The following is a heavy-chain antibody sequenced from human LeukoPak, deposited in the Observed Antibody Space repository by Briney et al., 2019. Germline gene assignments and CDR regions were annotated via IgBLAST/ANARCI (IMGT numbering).Heavy chain of an antibody. D-gene: IGHD3-3*01. J-gene: IGHJ4*02. CDR2: IYHSGST. V-gene: IGHV4-38-2*02. CDR1: GYSISSGYY. Sequence: PSETLSLTCTVSGYSISSGYYWGWIRQPPGKGLEWIGEIYHSGSTNYNPSLKSRVTISVDKSKNQFSLKLSSVTAADTAVYYCARVDFWSGYYYFDYWGQGILVTVSS. CDR3: ARVDFWSGYYYFDY.